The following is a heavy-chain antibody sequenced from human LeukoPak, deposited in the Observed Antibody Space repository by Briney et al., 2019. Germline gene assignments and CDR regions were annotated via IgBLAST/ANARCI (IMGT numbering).Heavy chain of an antibody. J-gene: IGHJ4*02. V-gene: IGHV4-59*01. D-gene: IGHD3-22*01. CDR1: GASISSYY. Sequence: SETLSLTCTVSGASISSYYWSWIRQPPGKGLEWIASRHYRGTTNYNPSLESRVTISVDTSRKQFSLKLSSVTAADTAVYYCAREPRDSSGYYAFDYWGQGTLVTVSS. CDR2: RHYRGTT. CDR3: AREPRDSSGYYAFDY.